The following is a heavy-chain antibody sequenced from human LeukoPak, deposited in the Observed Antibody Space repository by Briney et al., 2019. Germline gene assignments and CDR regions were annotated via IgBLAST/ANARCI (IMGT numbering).Heavy chain of an antibody. J-gene: IGHJ4*02. Sequence: GGSLRLSCAASGFTFSSYAMSWVRQAPGKGLEWVSAISGSGGSTYYADSVKGRFTISRDNSKNTLYLQMNSLRAEDTAVYYCARHQDYYDSSGYTHWGQGTLVSVSS. CDR3: ARHQDYYDSSGYTH. D-gene: IGHD3-22*01. V-gene: IGHV3-23*01. CDR2: ISGSGGST. CDR1: GFTFSSYA.